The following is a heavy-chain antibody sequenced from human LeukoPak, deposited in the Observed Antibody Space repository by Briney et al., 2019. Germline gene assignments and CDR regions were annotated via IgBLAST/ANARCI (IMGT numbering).Heavy chain of an antibody. Sequence: ASVKVSCKASGYTFTSYDINWVRQATGQGLEWMGWMNPSSGSTGYAQKFQGRVTITRNTSISTAYMELSGLRSEDTAAYYCARGRSTGYPYYFEYWGQGTLVTVSS. D-gene: IGHD5-12*01. J-gene: IGHJ4*02. CDR2: MNPSSGST. V-gene: IGHV1-8*03. CDR3: ARGRSTGYPYYFEY. CDR1: GYTFTSYD.